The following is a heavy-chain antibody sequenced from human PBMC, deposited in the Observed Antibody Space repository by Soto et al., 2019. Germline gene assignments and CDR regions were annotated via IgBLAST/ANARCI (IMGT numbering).Heavy chain of an antibody. Sequence: SETLSLTCAVYGGSFSGYYWSWIRQPPGKGLEWIGEINHSGSTNYNPSLKSRVTISVDTSKNQFSLKLSSVTAADTAVYYCARGPLLGYGDSGGLDWGQGTLVTVSS. D-gene: IGHD4-17*01. CDR2: INHSGST. CDR3: ARGPLLGYGDSGGLD. V-gene: IGHV4-34*01. CDR1: GGSFSGYY. J-gene: IGHJ1*01.